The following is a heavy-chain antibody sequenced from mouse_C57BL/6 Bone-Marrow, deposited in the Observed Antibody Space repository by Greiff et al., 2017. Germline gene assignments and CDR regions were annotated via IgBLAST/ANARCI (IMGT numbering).Heavy chain of an antibody. CDR2: IDPENGDT. D-gene: IGHD2-5*01. CDR1: GFNIKDDY. V-gene: IGHV14-4*01. CDR3: LYSNLFAY. Sequence: VQLQQSGAELVRPGASVKLSCTASGFNIKDDYMHWVKQRPEQGLEWIGWIDPENGDTEYASKFQGKAPITADTSSNTAYLQLSSLTSEDTAVYYCLYSNLFAYWGQGTLVTDSA. J-gene: IGHJ3*01.